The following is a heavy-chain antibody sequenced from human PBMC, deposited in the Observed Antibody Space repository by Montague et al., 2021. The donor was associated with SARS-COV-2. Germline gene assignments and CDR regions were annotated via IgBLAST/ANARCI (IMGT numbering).Heavy chain of an antibody. CDR3: AKDGGDGYNIGEPQWDY. V-gene: IGHV3-9*01. J-gene: IGHJ4*02. Sequence: SLRLSCAASGFTFDDYAMHWVRQAPGKGLEWVSGISWNSGSIGYADSVKGRFTISRDNAKNSLYLQMNSLRAEDTALYYCAKDGGDGYNIGEPQWDYWDQGTLVTVSS. CDR2: ISWNSGSI. CDR1: GFTFDDYA. D-gene: IGHD5-24*01.